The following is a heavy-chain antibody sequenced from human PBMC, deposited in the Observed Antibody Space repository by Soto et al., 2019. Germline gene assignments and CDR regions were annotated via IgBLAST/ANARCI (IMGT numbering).Heavy chain of an antibody. J-gene: IGHJ6*02. CDR2: IIPILGIA. CDR3: ARTLWFGELLDYYYGMDV. CDR1: GGAFSSYT. D-gene: IGHD3-10*01. V-gene: IGHV1-69*02. Sequence: GASVNVYCKAAGGAFSSYTISWVRQAPRQGLEWMGRIIPILGIANYAQKFQGRVTITADKSTSTAYMELSSLRSEDTAVYYCARTLWFGELLDYYYGMDVWGQGTTVTVSS.